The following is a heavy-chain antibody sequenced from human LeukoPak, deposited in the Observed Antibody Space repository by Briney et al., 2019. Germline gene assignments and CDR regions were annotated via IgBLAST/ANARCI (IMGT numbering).Heavy chain of an antibody. CDR1: GFIFSNYG. Sequence: GGSLRLSCAASGFIFSNYGMNWVRQAPGKGLEWVAAISASGSATSYADSVRGRFTISRDNSKSTTYLQMNSLRAEDTAVYYCARIPYYWGQGTLVTVSS. D-gene: IGHD2-2*02. J-gene: IGHJ4*02. V-gene: IGHV3-23*01. CDR3: ARIPYY. CDR2: ISASGSAT.